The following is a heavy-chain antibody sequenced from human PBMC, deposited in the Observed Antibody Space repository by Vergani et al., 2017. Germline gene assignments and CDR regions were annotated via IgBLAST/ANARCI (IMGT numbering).Heavy chain of an antibody. J-gene: IGHJ4*02. CDR1: GRSFSGYY. CDR2: INHSGST. D-gene: IGHD2-2*01. CDR3: ARGGIVVVPAARHTALFDY. V-gene: IGHV4-34*01. Sequence: QVQLQESGAGLLKPSETLSLTCAVYGRSFSGYYWSWIRQPPGKGLEWIGEINHSGSTNYNPSLKSRVTISVDTSKNQFSLKLSSVTAADTAVYYCARGGIVVVPAARHTALFDYWGQGTLVTVSS.